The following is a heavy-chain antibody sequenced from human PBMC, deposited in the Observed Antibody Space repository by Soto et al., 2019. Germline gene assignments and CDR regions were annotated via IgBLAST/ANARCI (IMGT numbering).Heavy chain of an antibody. CDR1: GYAFSDHY. D-gene: IGHD3-10*01. CDR2: INPNSGGT. CDR3: ARTETGDY. Sequence: GASVKVSCKASGYAFSDHYIHWVLQAPGQGLEWMGWINPNSGGTKYARKIQGRVTMTRDTSISTAYMELSRLTSDDTAVYYCARTETGDYWGQGTLVTVSS. J-gene: IGHJ4*02. V-gene: IGHV1-2*02.